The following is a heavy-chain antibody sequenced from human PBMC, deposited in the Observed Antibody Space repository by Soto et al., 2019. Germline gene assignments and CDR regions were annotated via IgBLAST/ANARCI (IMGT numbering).Heavy chain of an antibody. V-gene: IGHV1-69*02. CDR2: IIPILGIA. D-gene: IGHD6-19*01. Sequence: QVQLVQSGAEVKKPGSSVKVSCKASGGTFSSYTISWVRQAPGQGLEWMGRIIPILGIANYAQKFQGRVTITADKSTSTAYMELSSLRSEDTAVYYCATSIAVACRRFDPWGQGTLVTVSS. J-gene: IGHJ5*02. CDR3: ATSIAVACRRFDP. CDR1: GGTFSSYT.